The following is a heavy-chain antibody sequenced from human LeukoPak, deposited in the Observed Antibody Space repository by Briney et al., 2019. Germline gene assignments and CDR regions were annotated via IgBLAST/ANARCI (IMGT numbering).Heavy chain of an antibody. D-gene: IGHD6-13*01. V-gene: IGHV3-23*01. CDR1: GFTFSNYA. CDR2: ISPSADST. CDR3: AKRESSSSWYNYFDY. Sequence: GGSLRLSCAASGFTFSNYAMSWVGQAPGKGLEWVSDISPSADSTSYADSVKGRFAISRDNSKNTLYLQMDSLRAEDTAVYYCAKRESSSSWYNYFDYWGQGTLVTVSS. J-gene: IGHJ4*02.